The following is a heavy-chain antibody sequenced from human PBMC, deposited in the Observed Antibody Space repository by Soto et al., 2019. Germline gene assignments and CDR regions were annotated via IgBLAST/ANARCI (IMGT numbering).Heavy chain of an antibody. CDR1: GFNVRSNS. J-gene: IGHJ5*01. CDR2: MHSDDST. CDR3: ARHAWLES. Sequence: EVQLVETGGGLTQPGGSLRLSCAASGFNVRSNSLNWVRQAPGKGLEWVSVMHSDDSTNYADSVKGRFTISRDNSENTFYLQMNSLRVEDTAVYYCARHAWLESWGQGTLVTASA. V-gene: IGHV3-53*02.